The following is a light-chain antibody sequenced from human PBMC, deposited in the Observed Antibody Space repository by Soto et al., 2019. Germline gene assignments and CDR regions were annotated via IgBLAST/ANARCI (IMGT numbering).Light chain of an antibody. Sequence: EIVLTQSPGTLSLSPGERATLSCRASQSVRSSYLAWYQQKPGQAPRLLIYGASSRATGIPDTFSGSGSGTEFTLSISSLQSEDFAVYYCKQYKEWPPFTFGQGTRLEIK. V-gene: IGKV3-20*01. CDR1: QSVRSSY. CDR3: KQYKEWPPFT. CDR2: GAS. J-gene: IGKJ5*01.